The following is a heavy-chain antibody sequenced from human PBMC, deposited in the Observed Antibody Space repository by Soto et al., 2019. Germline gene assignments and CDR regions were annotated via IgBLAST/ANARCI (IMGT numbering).Heavy chain of an antibody. D-gene: IGHD6-6*01. CDR2: ISYDGSNK. J-gene: IGHJ6*02. CDR3: AKESSSSSYYYYYGMDV. Sequence: GGSLRLSCAASGFTFSSYGMHWVRQAPGKGLEWVAVISYDGSNKYYADSVKGRFTISRDNSKNTLYLQMNSLRAEDTAVYYCAKESSSSSYYYYYGMDVWGQGTTVTVSS. V-gene: IGHV3-30*18. CDR1: GFTFSSYG.